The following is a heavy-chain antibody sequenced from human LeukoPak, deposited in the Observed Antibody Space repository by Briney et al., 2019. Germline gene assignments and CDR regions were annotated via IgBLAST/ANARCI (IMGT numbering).Heavy chain of an antibody. J-gene: IGHJ4*02. D-gene: IGHD6-6*01. Sequence: SETLSLTCAVYGGSFSGYYWTWIRQPPGKGLEWIGEINHSGSTNYNPSLKSRVTISVDTSKNQFSLKLSSVTAADTAVYYCARGLRQLVRSWHYWGQGTLVTVSS. CDR3: ARGLRQLVRSWHY. V-gene: IGHV4-34*01. CDR2: INHSGST. CDR1: GGSFSGYY.